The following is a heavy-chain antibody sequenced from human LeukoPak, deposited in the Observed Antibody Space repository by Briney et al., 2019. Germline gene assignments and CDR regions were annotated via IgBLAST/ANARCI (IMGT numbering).Heavy chain of an antibody. CDR1: GFTFSSYW. Sequence: HPGGSLRLSCAASGFTFSSYWMHWVRQDPGKGLLWVSRINGDGSSTTYADSVKGRFTISRDNAKNTLYLQMSSLRVEDTAVYYCRTYRWGDPFDDWGQGTPGHRLL. J-gene: IGHJ4*02. CDR3: RTYRWGDPFDD. CDR2: INGDGSST. V-gene: IGHV3-74*03. D-gene: IGHD3-16*01.